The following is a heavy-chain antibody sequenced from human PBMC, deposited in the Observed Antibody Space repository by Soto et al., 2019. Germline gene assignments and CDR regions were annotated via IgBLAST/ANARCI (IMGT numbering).Heavy chain of an antibody. D-gene: IGHD5-18*01. V-gene: IGHV3-30*18. CDR1: GFTFSSYG. Sequence: PGGSLRLSCAASGFTFSSYGMHWVRQAPGKGLEWVAVISYDGSNKYYADSVKGRFTISRDNSKNTLYLQMNSLRAEDTAVYYCAKLGYSYGYSPTAEYYYYGMDVWGQGTTVTVSS. CDR2: ISYDGSNK. CDR3: AKLGYSYGYSPTAEYYYYGMDV. J-gene: IGHJ6*02.